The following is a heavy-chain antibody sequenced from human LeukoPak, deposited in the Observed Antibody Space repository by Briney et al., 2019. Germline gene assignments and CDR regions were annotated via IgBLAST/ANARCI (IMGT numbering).Heavy chain of an antibody. V-gene: IGHV2-5*02. D-gene: IGHD6-19*01. J-gene: IGHJ5*02. CDR3: AHRRGGRGRSSGWYWFDP. Sequence: ESGPTLVKPTQTLTLTCTFSGFSLSTRGVGVGWIRQPPGKALEWLALIYWDDDKRYSPSLKSRLTITKDTSKNQVVLTMTNMDPVDTATYYCAHRRGGRGRSSGWYWFDPWGQGTLVTVSS. CDR2: IYWDDDK. CDR1: GFSLSTRGVG.